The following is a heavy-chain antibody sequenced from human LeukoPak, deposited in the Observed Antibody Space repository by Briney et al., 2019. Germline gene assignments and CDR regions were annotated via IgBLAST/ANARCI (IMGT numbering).Heavy chain of an antibody. CDR2: INYSGNT. J-gene: IGHJ3*02. CDR1: GASISSSY. D-gene: IGHD3-22*01. V-gene: IGHV4-59*01. CDR3: ARGYYDSRGYSNTFDI. Sequence: PSETLSLTCAVSGASISSSYWSWIRQPPGKGLEWIGYINYSGNTMYNPSLESRVTISVDASKNQFSLRLSSVTAADTAFYYCARGYYDSRGYSNTFDIWGQGTLVTVSS.